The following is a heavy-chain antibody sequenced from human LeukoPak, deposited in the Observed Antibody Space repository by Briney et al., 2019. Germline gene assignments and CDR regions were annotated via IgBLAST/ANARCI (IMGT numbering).Heavy chain of an antibody. Sequence: SGGSLTLSCAASGFIFGRDSMNWVRQAPGRGLEWISYISRDSDIRYYADSVRGRFHISRDNARNSLYLQMNSLRAEDTAVYYCAKAETMTQRGYFDYWGQGTLVTVSS. V-gene: IGHV3-48*01. CDR2: ISRDSDIR. CDR1: GFIFGRDS. D-gene: IGHD1-1*01. J-gene: IGHJ4*02. CDR3: AKAETMTQRGYFDY.